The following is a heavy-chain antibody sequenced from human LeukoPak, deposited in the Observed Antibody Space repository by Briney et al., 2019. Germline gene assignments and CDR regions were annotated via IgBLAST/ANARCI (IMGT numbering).Heavy chain of an antibody. V-gene: IGHV1-2*02. Sequence: APVKVSCKASGYTFTGYYMHWVRQAPGQGLEWMGWINPNSGGTNYAQKFQGRVTMTRDTSISTAYMELSRLRSDDTAVYYCARDLGIVATITQASFDYWGQGTLVTVSS. CDR1: GYTFTGYY. J-gene: IGHJ4*02. D-gene: IGHD5-12*01. CDR3: ARDLGIVATITQASFDY. CDR2: INPNSGGT.